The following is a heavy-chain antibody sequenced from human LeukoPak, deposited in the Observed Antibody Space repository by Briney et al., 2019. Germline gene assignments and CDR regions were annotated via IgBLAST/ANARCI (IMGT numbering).Heavy chain of an antibody. J-gene: IGHJ3*02. D-gene: IGHD2-15*01. CDR3: ARLGLPNAFDI. CDR1: GVSISSYY. V-gene: IGHV4-59*08. CDR2: FHYSGST. Sequence: PTETLSLTCTVSGVSISSYYWIWIRQPPGKGLEFIGYFHYSGSTNYNPPLQSRLTISVDPSKKQFSLNLSAVTAADTAVYYCARLGLPNAFDIWGQGTMVTVSS.